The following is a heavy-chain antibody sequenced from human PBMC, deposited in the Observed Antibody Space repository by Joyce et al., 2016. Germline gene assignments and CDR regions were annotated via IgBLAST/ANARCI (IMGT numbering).Heavy chain of an antibody. V-gene: IGHV1-2*02. J-gene: IGHJ5*02. CDR2: INPNSGGT. Sequence: QVQLVQSGAEVKTPGASVKVSCKASGYTFTGYYIHWVRQAPGQGLEWMGWINPNSGGTKYAQKFQGRVTMTRDTSISTAYMELSRLTSDDTAVYYCARVEGYCSGGSCGNWFDPWGQGTLVTVSS. CDR3: ARVEGYCSGGSCGNWFDP. D-gene: IGHD2-15*01. CDR1: GYTFTGYY.